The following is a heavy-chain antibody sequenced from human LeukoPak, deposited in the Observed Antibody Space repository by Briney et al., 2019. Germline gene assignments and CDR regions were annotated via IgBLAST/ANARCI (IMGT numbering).Heavy chain of an antibody. D-gene: IGHD7-27*01. CDR2: IIPIFGTA. CDR3: ARDLDTGAMAAFDI. J-gene: IGHJ3*02. CDR1: GGTFSSYA. V-gene: IGHV1-69*13. Sequence: ASVKVSCKASGGTFSSYAISWVRQAPGQGLEWMGGIIPIFGTANYAQKFQGRVTITADESTSTAYMELSSLRSEDTAVYYCARDLDTGAMAAFDIWGQGTMVTVSS.